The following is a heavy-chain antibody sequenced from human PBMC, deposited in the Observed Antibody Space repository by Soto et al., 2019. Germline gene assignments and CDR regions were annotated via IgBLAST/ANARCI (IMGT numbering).Heavy chain of an antibody. Sequence: QVQLVQSGAEVMQPGSSVKVSCKPSGGTLTNFINYPINWVRQSPGQGLEWMGGIVPNIGTVNYAQKFQGRVTMTADKSTGTVYMELSRLRSDDSALYYCARRNTAGFLRYFDNWGQVTLVTVSS. V-gene: IGHV1-69*06. CDR3: ARRNTAGFLRYFDN. CDR1: GGTLTNFINYP. CDR2: IVPNIGTV. J-gene: IGHJ4*02. D-gene: IGHD6-19*01.